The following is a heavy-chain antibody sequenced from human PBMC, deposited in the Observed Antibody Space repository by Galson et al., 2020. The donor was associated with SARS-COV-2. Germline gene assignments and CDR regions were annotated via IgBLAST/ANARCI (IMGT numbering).Heavy chain of an antibody. V-gene: IGHV1-18*01. D-gene: IGHD1-26*01. CDR1: GYTFSIYG. CDR3: AKDRRVGASDSFDT. Sequence: ASVKVSCKASGYTFSIYGINWVRQAPGQGLEWMGCISAYNGYTDYAPRFQGRVTMTTDTSTTTAYMELRSLRSDDTAVYYCAKDRRVGASDSFDTWGQEPWSPSPQ. CDR2: ISAYNGYT. J-gene: IGHJ4*01.